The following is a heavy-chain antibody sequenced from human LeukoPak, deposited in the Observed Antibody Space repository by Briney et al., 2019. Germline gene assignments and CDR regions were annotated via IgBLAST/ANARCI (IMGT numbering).Heavy chain of an antibody. J-gene: IGHJ6*03. D-gene: IGHD3-16*01. Sequence: ASVKVSCTASGYTFINYPIHWVRQAPGQGLEWMGWINTNTGNATYAQGFTRRFVFSLDTSVNTAYLQISSLKAEDTAMYYCARDPRGGFYSYYMDVWGKGTTVTVSS. V-gene: IGHV7-4-1*02. CDR1: GYTFINYP. CDR3: ARDPRGGFYSYYMDV. CDR2: INTNTGNA.